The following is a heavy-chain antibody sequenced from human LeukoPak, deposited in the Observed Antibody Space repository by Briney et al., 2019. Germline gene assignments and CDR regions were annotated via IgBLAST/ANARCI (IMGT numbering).Heavy chain of an antibody. CDR3: ARDRIAAAGTGGDFDY. Sequence: ASVKVSCKASGYTFTSYGISWVRQAPGQGLEWMGWISAYTGNTNYAQKLQGRVTMTTDTSTSTAYMELRSLRSDDTAVYYCARDRIAAAGTGGDFDYWGQGTLVTVSS. J-gene: IGHJ4*02. D-gene: IGHD6-13*01. CDR2: ISAYTGNT. V-gene: IGHV1-18*01. CDR1: GYTFTSYG.